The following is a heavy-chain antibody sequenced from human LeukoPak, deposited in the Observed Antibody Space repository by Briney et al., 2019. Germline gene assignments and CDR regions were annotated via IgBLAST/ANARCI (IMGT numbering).Heavy chain of an antibody. Sequence: ASVNVSCKASGYTFTGDYMHWVREAPGQGLEWRGWINPNSGGRNYAQKFQGRVPMTRDTSISTAYMELSRLSSDDTAVYYCATGVVVVVPAAIFEYLQHWGQGTLVTVSS. CDR1: GYTFTGDY. V-gene: IGHV1-2*02. J-gene: IGHJ1*01. CDR3: ATGVVVVVPAAIFEYLQH. CDR2: INPNSGGR. D-gene: IGHD2-2*01.